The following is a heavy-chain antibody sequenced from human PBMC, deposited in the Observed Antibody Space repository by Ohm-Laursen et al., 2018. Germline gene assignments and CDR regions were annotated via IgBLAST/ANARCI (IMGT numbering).Heavy chain of an antibody. D-gene: IGHD3-10*01. CDR2: IIPIFGTA. V-gene: IGHV1-69*13. J-gene: IGHJ3*02. CDR1: GYTFTGYY. Sequence: ASVKVSCKASGYTFTGYYMHWVRQAPGQGLEWMGGIIPIFGTANYAQKFQGRVTITADESTSTAYMELSSLRSEDTAVYYCAREAMVRGVSNAFDIWGQGTMVTVSS. CDR3: AREAMVRGVSNAFDI.